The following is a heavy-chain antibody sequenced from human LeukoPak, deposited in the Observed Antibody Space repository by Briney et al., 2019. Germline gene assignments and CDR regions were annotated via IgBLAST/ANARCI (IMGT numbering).Heavy chain of an antibody. Sequence: PSETLSLTCSVAGGSITSGGSSWNWLRQVPGKGLDWIGHISYNGITFYDPSLRSRVSMSLDTSKNHFFLNLSSVTAADTAIYYCAGRDSPSDCFDFWGQGTLATVSS. CDR3: AGRDSPSDCFDF. V-gene: IGHV4-31*03. J-gene: IGHJ4*02. D-gene: IGHD6-6*01. CDR2: ISYNGIT. CDR1: GGSITSGGSS.